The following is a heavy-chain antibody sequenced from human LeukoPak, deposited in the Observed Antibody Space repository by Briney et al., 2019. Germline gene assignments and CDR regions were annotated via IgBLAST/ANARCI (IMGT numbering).Heavy chain of an antibody. J-gene: IGHJ4*02. CDR3: ASGANYYDSSGYYY. Sequence: SETLSLTCAVFGGSFSGYYWSWIRQHPGKGLEWIGYIYYSGSTYYNPSLKSRVTISVDTSKNQFSLKLSSVTAADTAVYYCASGANYYDSSGYYYWGQGTLVTVSS. V-gene: IGHV4-31*11. D-gene: IGHD3-22*01. CDR2: IYYSGST. CDR1: GGSFSGYY.